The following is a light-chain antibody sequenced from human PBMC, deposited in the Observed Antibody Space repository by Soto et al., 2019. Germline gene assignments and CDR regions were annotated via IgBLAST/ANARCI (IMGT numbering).Light chain of an antibody. CDR1: QSVSNT. J-gene: IGKJ1*01. CDR3: QQYNNWPRT. V-gene: IGKV3-15*01. Sequence: ETVMTQSPATLSVSPGERATLSCRASQSVSNTLAWYQQKPGLPPRLLIYDASRRATGIPARFSGSGSGTEFTLTISRLQSEDFAVYYCQQYNNWPRTFGQGTRWIS. CDR2: DAS.